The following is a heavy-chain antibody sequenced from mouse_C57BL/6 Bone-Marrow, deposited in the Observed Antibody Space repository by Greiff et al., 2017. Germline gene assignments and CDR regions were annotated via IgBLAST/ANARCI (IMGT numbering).Heavy chain of an antibody. CDR1: GFTFSSYA. Sequence: EVMLVESGEGLVKPGGSLKLSCAASGFTFSSYAMSWVRQTPEKRLEWVAYISSGGDYIYYADTVKGRFTISRDNARNTLYLQMSSLKSEDTAMYYCTRQGYGSSYYAMDYWGQGTSVTVSS. CDR3: TRQGYGSSYYAMDY. D-gene: IGHD1-1*01. CDR2: ISSGGDYI. J-gene: IGHJ4*01. V-gene: IGHV5S21*01.